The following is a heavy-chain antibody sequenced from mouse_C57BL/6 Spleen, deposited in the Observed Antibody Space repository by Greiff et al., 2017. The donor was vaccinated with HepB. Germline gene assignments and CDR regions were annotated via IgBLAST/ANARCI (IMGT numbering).Heavy chain of an antibody. CDR2: ISSGGSYT. CDR3: ARPYYSNYEDYFDY. Sequence: EVMLVESGGDLVKPGGSLKLSCAASGFTFSSYGMSWVRQTPDKRLEWVATISSGGSYTYYPDSVKGRFTISRDNAKNTLYLQMSSLKSEDTAMYYCARPYYSNYEDYFDYWGQGTTLTVSS. D-gene: IGHD2-5*01. V-gene: IGHV5-6*02. J-gene: IGHJ2*01. CDR1: GFTFSSYG.